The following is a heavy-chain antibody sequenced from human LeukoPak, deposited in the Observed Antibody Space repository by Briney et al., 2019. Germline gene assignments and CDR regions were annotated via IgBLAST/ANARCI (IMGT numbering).Heavy chain of an antibody. D-gene: IGHD2-2*01. CDR3: ARSLVVPAAGYFDY. CDR2: INTSGGST. Sequence: ASVKVSCKASGYTFSSYYMHWVRQAPGKGLEWMGIINTSGGSTAYAQKFQGRVTMTRDTPTSTVYMELSSPRSEDTAMYYCARSLVVPAAGYFDYWGQGTLVTVSS. V-gene: IGHV1-46*01. CDR1: GYTFSSYY. J-gene: IGHJ4*02.